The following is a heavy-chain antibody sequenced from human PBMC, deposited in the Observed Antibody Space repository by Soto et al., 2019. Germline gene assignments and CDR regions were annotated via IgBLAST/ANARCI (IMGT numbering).Heavy chain of an antibody. CDR3: ARDQTDSGGYSDS. D-gene: IGHD2-15*01. CDR2: ICNDGSNE. J-gene: IGHJ4*02. V-gene: IGHV3-33*08. Sequence: GGSLTLSCEVSRFPFSSFCIHWVRQAPGKGLEWLAIICNDGSNEYYADSVKGRFTISRDNSKNTVYLQVSNLRAEDTAVYFCARDQTDSGGYSDSWGQGTLVTVSS. CDR1: RFPFSSFC.